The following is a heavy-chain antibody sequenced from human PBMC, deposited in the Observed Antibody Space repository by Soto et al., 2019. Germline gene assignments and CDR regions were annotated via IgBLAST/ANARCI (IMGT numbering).Heavy chain of an antibody. CDR1: GYTFTSYG. Sequence: KRGPASVKVSCKASGYTFTSYGISWVRQAPGQGLEWMGWISAYNGNTNYAQKLQGRVTMTTDTSTSTAYMELRSLRSDDTAVYYCAIGGHCSSTSCYWDNFDYWGQGTLVTVS. J-gene: IGHJ4*02. CDR3: AIGGHCSSTSCYWDNFDY. D-gene: IGHD2-2*01. CDR2: ISAYNGNT. V-gene: IGHV1-18*01.